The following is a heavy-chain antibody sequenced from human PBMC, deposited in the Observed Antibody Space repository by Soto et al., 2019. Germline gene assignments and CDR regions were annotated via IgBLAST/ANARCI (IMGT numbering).Heavy chain of an antibody. Sequence: QVQLVECGGGVVQPGRSLRLSCAGSGFTFSSYGIHWVRQAPGKGLEWVAVISYEGNDKYNADSVKGRFTISRDNSKNTVYLQMNSLRAEDTAVYYCAKSRALYCSGGSCYPLDVWGQGTTVTVSS. CDR3: AKSRALYCSGGSCYPLDV. J-gene: IGHJ6*02. CDR1: GFTFSSYG. D-gene: IGHD2-15*01. V-gene: IGHV3-30*18. CDR2: ISYEGNDK.